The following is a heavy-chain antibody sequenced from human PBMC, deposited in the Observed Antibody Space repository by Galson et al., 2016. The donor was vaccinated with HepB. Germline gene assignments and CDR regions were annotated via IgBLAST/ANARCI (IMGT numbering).Heavy chain of an antibody. CDR1: GYTFTSHN. CDR3: AREPDEYYYDSGGYWVARDF. Sequence: SVKVSCKASGYTFTSHNMHWVRQAPGQGLEWMGIINPRGGSTTYAQKFQDRVTMTRDTSTSTVYVELSSLRSEDTAVYYCAREPDEYYYDSGGYWVARDFWGQGTLVTVSS. J-gene: IGHJ4*02. CDR2: INPRGGST. D-gene: IGHD3-22*01. V-gene: IGHV1-46*01.